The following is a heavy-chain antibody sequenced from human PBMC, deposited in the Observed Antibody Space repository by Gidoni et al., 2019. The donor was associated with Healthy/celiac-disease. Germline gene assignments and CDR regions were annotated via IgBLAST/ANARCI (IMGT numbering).Heavy chain of an antibody. V-gene: IGHV4-34*01. Sequence: QVQLQQWGAGLLKPSETLSLTCAVYGGSFSGYYWSWIRQPPGKGLEWIGEINHSGSTHYNPSLKSRVTISVDTSKNQFSLKLSSVTAADTAVYYCARGYYDFWSGYYPFDYWGQGTLVTVSS. D-gene: IGHD3-3*01. CDR1: GGSFSGYY. CDR3: ARGYYDFWSGYYPFDY. CDR2: INHSGST. J-gene: IGHJ4*02.